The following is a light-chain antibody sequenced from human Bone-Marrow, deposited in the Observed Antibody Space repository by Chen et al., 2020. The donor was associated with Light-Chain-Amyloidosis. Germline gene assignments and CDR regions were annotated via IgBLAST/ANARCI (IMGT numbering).Light chain of an antibody. J-gene: IGKJ3*01. CDR2: WAS. Sequence: DLVMTQSPDSLAVSRGERATINCKSSQSVLYSSNNKNYLAWYQQKPGQPPKLLISWASTRESGVPDRFTGSGSGTDFTLTISSLQAEDVAVYYCQQYYSAPFTFGPGTKVNIK. CDR3: QQYYSAPFT. V-gene: IGKV4-1*01. CDR1: QSVLYSSNNKNY.